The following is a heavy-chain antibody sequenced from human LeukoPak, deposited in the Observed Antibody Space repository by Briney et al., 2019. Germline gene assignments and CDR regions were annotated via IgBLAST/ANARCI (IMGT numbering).Heavy chain of an antibody. CDR3: AKESHGFDY. V-gene: IGHV3-9*01. CDR2: ISWNSGSI. Sequence: GGSLRLSCAASGFTFSSYSMNWVRQAPGKGLEWVSGISWNSGSIGYADSVKGRFTISRDNAKNSLYLQMNSLRAEDTALYYCAKESHGFDYWGQGTLVTVSS. CDR1: GFTFSSYS. J-gene: IGHJ4*02.